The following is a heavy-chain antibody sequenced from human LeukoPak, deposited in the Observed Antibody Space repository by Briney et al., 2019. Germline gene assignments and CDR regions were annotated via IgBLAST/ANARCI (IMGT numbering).Heavy chain of an antibody. V-gene: IGHV3-7*01. CDR2: IKQDGSEK. D-gene: IGHD6-19*01. CDR1: GFTFSSYW. CDR3: ARGYSSGWFLFGHYYYYYMDV. Sequence: GGSLRLSCAASGFTFSSYWMSWVRQAPGKGLEWVANIKQDGSEKYYVDSVKGRFTISRDNAKNSLYLQMNSLRAEDTAVYYCARGYSSGWFLFGHYYYYYMDVWGKGTTVTVSS. J-gene: IGHJ6*03.